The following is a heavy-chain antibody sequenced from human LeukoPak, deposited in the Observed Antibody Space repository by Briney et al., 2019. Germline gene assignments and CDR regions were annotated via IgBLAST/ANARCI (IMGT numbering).Heavy chain of an antibody. J-gene: IGHJ6*04. CDR2: TYYRSKWFN. V-gene: IGHV6-1*01. D-gene: IGHD3-3*01. CDR1: GDSRSSNSAT. CDR3: VRGWGRFVDV. Sequence: SQTLSLTCAISGDSRSSNSATWNWIRQSPSRGLEWLGRTYYRSKWFNDYAVSMKSRITIDPDTSKSQFSLQLNSVTPEDTAVYYCVRGWGRFVDVWGKGTTVTVSS.